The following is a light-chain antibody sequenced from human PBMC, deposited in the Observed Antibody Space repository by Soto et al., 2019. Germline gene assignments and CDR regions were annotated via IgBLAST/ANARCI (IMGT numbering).Light chain of an antibody. J-gene: IGKJ1*01. CDR1: QSISSW. CDR3: QQGT. V-gene: IGKV1-5*03. CDR2: KAS. Sequence: DIQMTQYPSTLSASLGDRFTITCRASQSISSWLAWYQQKPGKAPKLLIYKASSLESGVPSRFSGSGSGTEFTLTISSLQPDDFATYYCQQGTFGQGTKVDIK.